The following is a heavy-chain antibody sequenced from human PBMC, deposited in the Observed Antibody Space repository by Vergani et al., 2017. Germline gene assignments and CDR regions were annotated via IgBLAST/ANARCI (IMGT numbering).Heavy chain of an antibody. CDR1: GYTLTELS. CDR2: LYPSSGSP. J-gene: IGHJ4*02. Sequence: QVQLVQSGAEVKKPGASVKVSCKVSGYTLTELSMHWVRQAPGKGLEWMGTLYPSSGSPVYGQDFRGRVTMTRDLSTNTAYMELSSLRLDDRGFYYCLRGFDSETIWGQGTLLTVSS. D-gene: IGHD2-15*01. CDR3: LRGFDSETI. V-gene: IGHV1-24*01.